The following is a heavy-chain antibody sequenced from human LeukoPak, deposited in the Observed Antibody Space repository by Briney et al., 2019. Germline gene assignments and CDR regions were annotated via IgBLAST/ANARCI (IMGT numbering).Heavy chain of an antibody. CDR3: ARGKSGSYYVFDY. V-gene: IGHV4-59*01. J-gene: IGHJ4*02. Sequence: TSETLSLTCTVSGGSISSYYWSWIRQPPGKGLEWIGYIYYSGSTNYNPSLKSRVTISVDTSKNQFSLKLSSVTAADTAVYYCARGKSGSYYVFDYWGQGTLVTVSS. D-gene: IGHD1-26*01. CDR2: IYYSGST. CDR1: GGSISSYY.